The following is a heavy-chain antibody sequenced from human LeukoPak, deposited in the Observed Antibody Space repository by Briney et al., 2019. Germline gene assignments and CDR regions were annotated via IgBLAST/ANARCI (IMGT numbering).Heavy chain of an antibody. CDR1: GGSISSYY. J-gene: IGHJ4*02. V-gene: IGHV4-59*01. CDR3: AGLGYCSGGSCSLDY. D-gene: IGHD2-15*01. Sequence: SSETLSLTCTVSGGSISSYYWSWIRQPPGKRLEWIGHIYYSGSTNYNPSLKSRVTISVDTSKNQFSLKLSSVTAADTAVYYCAGLGYCSGGSCSLDYWGQGTLVTVSS. CDR2: IYYSGST.